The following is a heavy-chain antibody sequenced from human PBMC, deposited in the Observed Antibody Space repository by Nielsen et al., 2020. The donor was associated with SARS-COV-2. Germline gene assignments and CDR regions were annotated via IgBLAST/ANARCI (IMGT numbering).Heavy chain of an antibody. CDR1: GYTFTSYG. J-gene: IGHJ6*02. Sequence: ASVKVSCKASGYTFTSYGISWVRQAPGQGLEWMGWISAYNGNTNYAQKLQGRVTMTTDTSTSTAYMELRSLRSDDTAVYYCARDSSNMWELPLYYYYYGMDVWGQGTTVTVSS. CDR3: ARDSSNMWELPLYYYYYGMDV. D-gene: IGHD1-26*01. CDR2: ISAYNGNT. V-gene: IGHV1-18*01.